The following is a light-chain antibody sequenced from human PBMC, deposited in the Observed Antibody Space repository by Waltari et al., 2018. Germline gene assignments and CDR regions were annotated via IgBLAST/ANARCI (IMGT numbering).Light chain of an antibody. J-gene: IGKJ4*01. CDR2: DAS. Sequence: IVLTQSPATLSLSPGERATLSCRASQGSSSFLAWYQQKPGQAPRLLVYDASNRATGIPARFSGSGSGADFTLTISSLEPEDFAVYYCQRRTNWPSFGGGTRVELK. V-gene: IGKV3-11*01. CDR1: QGSSSF. CDR3: QRRTNWPS.